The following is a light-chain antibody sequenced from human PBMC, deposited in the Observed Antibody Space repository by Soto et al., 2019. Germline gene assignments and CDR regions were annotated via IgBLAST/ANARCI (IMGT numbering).Light chain of an antibody. J-gene: IGKJ5*01. CDR3: QHCINWLLP. V-gene: IGKV3-11*01. Sequence: EIVLTQSQATPSLSPGERATLSTRARQSVSSYLLWYQQKPGQTPRLLIYDASNRATVIPARFSGSGSVTHFTLTISILEPEDFALYYCQHCINWLLPFGQGTRLQIK. CDR1: QSVSSY. CDR2: DAS.